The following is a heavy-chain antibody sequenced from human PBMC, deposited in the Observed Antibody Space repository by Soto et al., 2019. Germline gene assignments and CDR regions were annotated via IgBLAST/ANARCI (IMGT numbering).Heavy chain of an antibody. V-gene: IGHV3-7*01. Sequence: GGSLRLSCAASGFTFSSYGMHWVRQAPGKGLEWVANIKQDGSEKYYVDSVKGRFTISRDNAKNSLYLQMNSLRAEDTAVYYCARVEEVLRYFDWLLAPGYYFDYWGQGTLVTVSS. J-gene: IGHJ4*02. CDR2: IKQDGSEK. CDR1: GFTFSSYG. CDR3: ARVEEVLRYFDWLLAPGYYFDY. D-gene: IGHD3-9*01.